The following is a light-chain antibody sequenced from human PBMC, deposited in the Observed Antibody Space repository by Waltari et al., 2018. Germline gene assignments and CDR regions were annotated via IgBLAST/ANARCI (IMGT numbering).Light chain of an antibody. CDR1: QSLVFSDGNIY. V-gene: IGKV2-30*01. J-gene: IGKJ2*01. CDR2: KVS. Sequence: DAVMTQSLLSLPVTLGQPASISCRSSQSLVFSDGNIYLNWFQQRPGQSPRRLIYKVSNRDSGVPDRFSGSGSGTDFTLKISRVEAEDVGGVYYCMQATHWPYTFGQGTKLEIK. CDR3: MQATHWPYT.